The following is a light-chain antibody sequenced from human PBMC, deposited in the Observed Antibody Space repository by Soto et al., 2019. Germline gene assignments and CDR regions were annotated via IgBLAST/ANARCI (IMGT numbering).Light chain of an antibody. Sequence: EIVLTQSPATLSLSPGERATLSCRASQSVSSYLAWYQQKPGQAPRLLIYDASNRATGIPARFSGSGSGTDFTLTISSLEPEDFAVYYCQRHSNWPPKFGQGTKVEIK. CDR1: QSVSSY. J-gene: IGKJ1*01. CDR3: QRHSNWPPK. CDR2: DAS. V-gene: IGKV3-11*01.